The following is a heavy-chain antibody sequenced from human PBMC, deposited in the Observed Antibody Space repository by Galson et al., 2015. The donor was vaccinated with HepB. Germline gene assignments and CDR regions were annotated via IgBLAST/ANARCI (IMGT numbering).Heavy chain of an antibody. V-gene: IGHV3-21*06. CDR3: ARTIYSSSSSGRD. Sequence: SLRLSCAASGFMFSSSGMNWVRQTPGGRLEWVSSISGSSTSISYAASVKGRFTVSRDNAKNSLHLQMDSLRVEDTGLYYCARTIYSSSSSGRDWGQGTLVTVSS. CDR2: ISGSSTSI. D-gene: IGHD6-6*01. J-gene: IGHJ4*02. CDR1: GFMFSSSG.